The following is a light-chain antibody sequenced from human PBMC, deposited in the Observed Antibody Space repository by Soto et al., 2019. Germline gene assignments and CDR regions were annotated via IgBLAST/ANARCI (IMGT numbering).Light chain of an antibody. CDR2: EVS. Sequence: LTQPASVSGSPGQSITISFTGTSGDGGGYYYVSWYQQLPGKAPKLMISEVSNRPSGVSNRFSGSKSGNTASLTISGLQAEDEADYYCSSYTAGGTIFGTGTKVTVL. CDR3: SSYTAGGTI. V-gene: IGLV2-14*01. CDR1: SGDGGGYYY. J-gene: IGLJ1*01.